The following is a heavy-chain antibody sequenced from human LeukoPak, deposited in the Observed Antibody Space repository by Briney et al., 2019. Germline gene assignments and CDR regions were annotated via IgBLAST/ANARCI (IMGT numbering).Heavy chain of an antibody. J-gene: IGHJ4*02. CDR1: GYSFITYR. Sequence: GESLKISCKGSGYSFITYRIGWVRQMPGKGLEWMGIIYPGDSDTRYSPSFQGQVTISADKSISTAYLQWSSLKASDTAMYYCARPHSSSWSATDYWGQGTLVTVSS. V-gene: IGHV5-51*01. CDR3: ARPHSSSWSATDY. CDR2: IYPGDSDT. D-gene: IGHD6-13*01.